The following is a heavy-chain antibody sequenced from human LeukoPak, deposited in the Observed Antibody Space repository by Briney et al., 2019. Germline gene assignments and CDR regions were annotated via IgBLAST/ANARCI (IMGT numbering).Heavy chain of an antibody. CDR1: GFTVSSNY. V-gene: IGHV3-53*01. CDR2: IYSGGST. D-gene: IGHD5-12*01. J-gene: IGHJ3*02. CDR3: ARDGTSGYVPQDDAFDI. Sequence: GGSLRLSCAASGFTVSSNYMSWVRQAPGKGLEWVSVIYSGGSTYYAGSVKGRFTISRDNSKNTLYLQMNSLRAEDTAVYYCARDGTSGYVPQDDAFDIWGQGTMVTVSS.